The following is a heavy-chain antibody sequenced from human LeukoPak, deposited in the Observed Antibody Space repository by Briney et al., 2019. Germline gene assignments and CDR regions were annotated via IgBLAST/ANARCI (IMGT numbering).Heavy chain of an antibody. V-gene: IGHV3-33*08. J-gene: IGHJ6*02. CDR3: ARSSIVGAPNRDGMDV. CDR1: GFSFSSFW. Sequence: PGGTLRLSCAASGFSFSSFWMSWVRQAPGKGLEWVAVIWYDGTDKYYADSVKGRFTISRDNSNNKLYLQMDSLRDEDTAVYYCARSSIVGAPNRDGMDVWGQGTTVTVSS. CDR2: IWYDGTDK. D-gene: IGHD1-26*01.